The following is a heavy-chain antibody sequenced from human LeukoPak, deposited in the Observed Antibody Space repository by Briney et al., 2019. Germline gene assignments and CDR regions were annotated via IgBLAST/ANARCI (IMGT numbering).Heavy chain of an antibody. CDR3: AKYIVVAATRTFDY. J-gene: IGHJ4*02. D-gene: IGHD2-15*01. CDR1: GFTFSSYP. Sequence: GGSLRLSCAASGFTFSSYPMSWVRQAPGKGLEWVSAISGSGSSTYYADSVKGRFTISRDNSKNTLYLQMNSLRAEDTAVYYCAKYIVVAATRTFDYWGQGTLVTVSS. CDR2: ISGSGSST. V-gene: IGHV3-23*01.